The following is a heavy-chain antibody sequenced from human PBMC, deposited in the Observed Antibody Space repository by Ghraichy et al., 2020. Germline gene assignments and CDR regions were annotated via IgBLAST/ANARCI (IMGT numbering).Heavy chain of an antibody. D-gene: IGHD3-3*01. Sequence: GGSLRLSCAASGFTFSTSWMSWVRQAPGKGLEWVANIKQDGSEKYYVDSVKGRFTISRDNAKNSLYLQMNSLRAEDTALYYCARDSGYYDFWFLHDSWGQGTLVSVSS. CDR3: ARDSGYYDFWFLHDS. J-gene: IGHJ5*02. CDR2: IKQDGSEK. CDR1: GFTFSTSW. V-gene: IGHV3-7*03.